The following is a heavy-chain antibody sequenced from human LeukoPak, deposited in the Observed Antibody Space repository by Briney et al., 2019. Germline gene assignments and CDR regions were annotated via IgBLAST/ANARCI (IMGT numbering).Heavy chain of an antibody. V-gene: IGHV4-59*04. D-gene: IGHD3-9*01. CDR3: ATQPEADILTGYYDY. CDR2: IYYSGST. CDR1: GGSISSYY. J-gene: IGHJ4*02. Sequence: SETLSLTCTVSGGSISSYYWSWIRQPPGKGLEWIGYIYYSGSTYYNPSLKSRVTISVDTSKNQFSLKLSSVTAADTAVYYCATQPEADILTGYYDYWGQGTLVTVSS.